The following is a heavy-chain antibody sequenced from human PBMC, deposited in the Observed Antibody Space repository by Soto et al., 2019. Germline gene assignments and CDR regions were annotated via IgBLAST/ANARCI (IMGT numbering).Heavy chain of an antibody. V-gene: IGHV3-23*01. J-gene: IGHJ5*02. D-gene: IGHD3-3*01. CDR1: GFTFSSYA. CDR2: ISGSGGST. CDR3: ANQYAFWSGYNGHWFDP. Sequence: EVQLLESGGGLVQPGGSLRLSCAASGFTFSSYAMSWVRQAPGKGLEWVSAISGSGGSTYYADSVKGRFTISRDNSKNTLYLQMNSLRAEDTAVYYCANQYAFWSGYNGHWFDPWGQGTLVTVSS.